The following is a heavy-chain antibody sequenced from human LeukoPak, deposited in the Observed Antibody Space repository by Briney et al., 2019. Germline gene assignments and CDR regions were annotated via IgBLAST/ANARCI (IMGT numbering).Heavy chain of an antibody. V-gene: IGHV3-23*01. CDR2: IRSNGGDT. D-gene: IGHD2-15*01. CDR3: AKGGYTTWLDP. Sequence: GWSLRLSCAASGFTFSSYSMSWVRQAPGKGLEWVSTIRSNGGDTYYADSVKGRFTISRDNSKNTLYLEMNSLRAEDTAVYYCAKGGYTTWLDPWGQGTLVTVSS. CDR1: GFTFSSYS. J-gene: IGHJ5*02.